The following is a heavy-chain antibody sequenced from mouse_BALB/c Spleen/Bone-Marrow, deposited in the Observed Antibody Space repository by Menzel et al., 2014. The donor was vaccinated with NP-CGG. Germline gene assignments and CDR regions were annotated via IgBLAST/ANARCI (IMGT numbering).Heavy chain of an antibody. D-gene: IGHD2-4*01. CDR3: ASDYDYFDY. CDR2: ISSGSSTI. J-gene: IGHJ2*01. V-gene: IGHV5-17*02. Sequence: DVMLVESGGGLVQPGGSRKLSCAASGFTFSGFGMHWVRQAPEKGLEWVAYISSGSSTIYYADTVKGRFAISRDNPKNTLFLQMTSLRSEDTAMYYCASDYDYFDYWGQGTTLTVSS. CDR1: GFTFSGFG.